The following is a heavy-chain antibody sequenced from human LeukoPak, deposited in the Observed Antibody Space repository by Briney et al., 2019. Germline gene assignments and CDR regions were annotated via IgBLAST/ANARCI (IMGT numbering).Heavy chain of an antibody. CDR2: ISGDGGST. V-gene: IGHV3-43*02. J-gene: IGHJ4*02. CDR1: GFTFDDYA. Sequence: SGGSLRLSCAASGFTFDDYAMHWVRQAPGKGLEWVSLISGDGGSTYYADSVKGRFTISRDNSKNSLYLQMNSLRTEDTALYYCAKDMEWTYYSDSGGYPEYWGQGTLVTVSS. D-gene: IGHD3-22*01. CDR3: AKDMEWTYYSDSGGYPEY.